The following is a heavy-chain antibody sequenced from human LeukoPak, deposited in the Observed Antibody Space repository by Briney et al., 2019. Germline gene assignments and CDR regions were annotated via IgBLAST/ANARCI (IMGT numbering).Heavy chain of an antibody. D-gene: IGHD6-19*01. CDR2: TYYRSKWYN. V-gene: IGHV6-1*01. CDR3: ASSVAALRRDYYYGMDV. J-gene: IGHJ6*02. CDR1: GDSVSSNSAV. Sequence: SQTLSLTCAISGDSVSSNSAVWNWIRQSPSRGLEWLGRTYYRSKWYNDYAVSVKSRITINPDTSKNQFSLQLNSVTPEDTAVYYCASSVAALRRDYYYGMDVWGQGTTVTVSS.